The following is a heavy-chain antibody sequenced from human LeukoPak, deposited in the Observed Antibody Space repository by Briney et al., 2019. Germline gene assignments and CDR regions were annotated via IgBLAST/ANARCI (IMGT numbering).Heavy chain of an antibody. J-gene: IGHJ4*02. Sequence: GGSLRLSCAASGFTFSSYGMHWVRQAPGKGLEWVAVISYDGSNKYYADSVKGRFTISRDNSKNTLYLQMNSLRAEDTAVYYCAKDFVGDSSGSDYWGQGTLVTVSS. D-gene: IGHD3-22*01. CDR3: AKDFVGDSSGSDY. V-gene: IGHV3-30*18. CDR1: GFTFSSYG. CDR2: ISYDGSNK.